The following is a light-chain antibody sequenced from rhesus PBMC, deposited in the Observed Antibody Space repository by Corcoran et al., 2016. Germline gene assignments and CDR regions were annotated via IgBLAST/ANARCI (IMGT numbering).Light chain of an antibody. Sequence: DIQMTQSPSSLSASVGDRVTITCRASQGISDYLNWDQQKPGKAPKRLIYAASGLESGVPSRLRGSGSGTDFTLSIRSLQPEDFAAYYCLQGYSTPYSFGQGTKVEIK. V-gene: IGKV1-36*02. J-gene: IGKJ2*01. CDR3: LQGYSTPYS. CDR2: AAS. CDR1: QGISDY.